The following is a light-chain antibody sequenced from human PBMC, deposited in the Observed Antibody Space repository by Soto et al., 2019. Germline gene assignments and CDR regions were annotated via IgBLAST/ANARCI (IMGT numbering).Light chain of an antibody. CDR2: DVS. CDR3: CAYAGSRV. Sequence: QSALTQPRSVSGSPGQSVTISCTGTSSDVGGYNYVSWYQQHPGKAPKLMIYDVSKRPSGVPDRFSGSKSGNPASLTISGLQAEDEADYYCCAYAGSRVFGGGTKLTVL. J-gene: IGLJ2*01. CDR1: SSDVGGYNY. V-gene: IGLV2-11*01.